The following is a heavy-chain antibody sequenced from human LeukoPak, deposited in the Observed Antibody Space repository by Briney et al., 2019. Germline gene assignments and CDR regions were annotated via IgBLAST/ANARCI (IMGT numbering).Heavy chain of an antibody. CDR1: GYTFTSYD. V-gene: IGHV1-8*01. CDR3: ASSNPGYYGSGSYLPNDI. D-gene: IGHD3-10*01. Sequence: AASVKVSCKASGYTFTSYDINWVRQATGQGLEWMGWMNPNSGNTGYAQKFQGRVTMTRDTSTSTVYMELSSLRSEDTAVYYCASSNPGYYGSGSYLPNDIWGLGTMVTVSS. CDR2: MNPNSGNT. J-gene: IGHJ3*02.